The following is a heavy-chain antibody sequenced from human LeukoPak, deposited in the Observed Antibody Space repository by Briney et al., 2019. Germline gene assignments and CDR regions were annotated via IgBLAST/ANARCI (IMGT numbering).Heavy chain of an antibody. V-gene: IGHV3-73*01. CDR2: IRSKATSYAT. CDR3: TNHLMITFGGVIVNRVVY. J-gene: IGHJ4*02. D-gene: IGHD3-16*02. CDR1: GFTFSGSA. Sequence: GGSLRLSCAASGFTFSGSAMHWVRQASGNGLEWVGRIRSKATSYATAYAASVKGRFTISRDDSKNTAYLQMNSLKTEDTAVYYCTNHLMITFGGVIVNRVVYWGQGTLVTVSS.